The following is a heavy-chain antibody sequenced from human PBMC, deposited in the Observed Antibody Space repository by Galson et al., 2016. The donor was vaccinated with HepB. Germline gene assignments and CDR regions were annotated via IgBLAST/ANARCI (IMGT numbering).Heavy chain of an antibody. D-gene: IGHD2-15*01. Sequence: SLRLSCAASGFTFTSYWMTWVRQAPGKGLEWVSVISGSGDTTYYAGSVKGRFTISRDNSKHTLYLQMNSLRAEDPAVYYCARERAGIWDNFDYWGQGALVTVSS. V-gene: IGHV3-23*01. CDR3: ARERAGIWDNFDY. J-gene: IGHJ4*02. CDR1: GFTFTSYW. CDR2: ISGSGDTT.